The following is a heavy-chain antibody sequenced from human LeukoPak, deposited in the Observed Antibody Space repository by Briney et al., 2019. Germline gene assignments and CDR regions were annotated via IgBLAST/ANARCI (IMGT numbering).Heavy chain of an antibody. V-gene: IGHV1-69*04. D-gene: IGHD7-27*01. CDR2: IIPILGIA. J-gene: IGHJ4*02. Sequence: SVKVSCKASGSTFSSYAISWVRRAPGQGLEWMGRIIPILGIANYAQKFQGRVTITADKSTSTAYMELSSLRSEDTAVYYCASTGPGDTGYFDYWGQGTLVTVSS. CDR3: ASTGPGDTGYFDY. CDR1: GSTFSSYA.